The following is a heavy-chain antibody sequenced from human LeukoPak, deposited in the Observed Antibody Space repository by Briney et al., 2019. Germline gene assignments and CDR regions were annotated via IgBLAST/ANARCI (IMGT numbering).Heavy chain of an antibody. CDR2: INHSGST. CDR3: ARKEYCSSTSCPWYFDY. J-gene: IGHJ4*02. D-gene: IGHD2-2*01. V-gene: IGHV4-34*01. CDR1: GGSFSGYY. Sequence: SETLSLTCAVYGGSFSGYYWSWIRQPPGKGLEWIGEINHSGSTNYNPSPKSRVTISVDTSKNQFSLKLSSVTAADTAVYYCARKEYCSSTSCPWYFDYWGQGTLVTVSS.